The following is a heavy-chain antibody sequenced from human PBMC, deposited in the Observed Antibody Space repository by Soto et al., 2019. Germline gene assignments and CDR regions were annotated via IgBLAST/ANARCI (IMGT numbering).Heavy chain of an antibody. V-gene: IGHV4-28*03. CDR2: IYYSGTT. J-gene: IGHJ6*02. Sequence: PSETLSLTCAVSGYSISSSNWWGFSQQPGGEGVGWIGYIYYSGTTYYNPSLKSRVTMSVDTSKNQFSLKLSSVTAAHTAVYYCARGARGYCSSTSCYANYYYGMDVWGQGTTVTVSS. CDR1: GYSISSSNW. D-gene: IGHD2-2*01. CDR3: ARGARGYCSSTSCYANYYYGMDV.